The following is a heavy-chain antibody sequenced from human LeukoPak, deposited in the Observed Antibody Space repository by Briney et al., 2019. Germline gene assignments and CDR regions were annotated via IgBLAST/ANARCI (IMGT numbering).Heavy chain of an antibody. CDR1: GFTFSDTW. CDR3: ARDWFHAIEY. V-gene: IGHV3-74*01. D-gene: IGHD2/OR15-2a*01. Sequence: PGGSLRLSCAASGFTFSDTWMHWVRHVPGKGLVWVSRIRGDGSDTRYAESVKGRFTISRDNAKNTLYQQMNSLRDEDTAVYYCARDWFHAIEYWGQGTLVTVSS. CDR2: IRGDGSDT. J-gene: IGHJ4*02.